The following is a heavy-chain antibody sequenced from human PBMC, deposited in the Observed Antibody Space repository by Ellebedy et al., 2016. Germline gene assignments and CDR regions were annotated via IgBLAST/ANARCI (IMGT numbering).Heavy chain of an antibody. CDR1: GGSFSGYY. CDR3: ARYYSRYYGLDV. V-gene: IGHV4-34*01. Sequence: SETLSLTCAVYGGSFSGYYWSWIRQPPGKGLEWIGEINHSGSTNYNPSLKSRVTISVDTSKNQFSLKLTSVTAADTALYYCARYYSRYYGLDVWGQGTTVTVSS. J-gene: IGHJ6*02. CDR2: INHSGST. D-gene: IGHD2-21*01.